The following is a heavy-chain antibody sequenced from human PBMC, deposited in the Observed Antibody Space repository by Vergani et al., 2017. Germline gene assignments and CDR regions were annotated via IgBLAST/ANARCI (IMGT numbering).Heavy chain of an antibody. CDR3: AKANPRNSGYDYLYYYHAMDV. J-gene: IGHJ6*02. CDR2: ISGSGGST. D-gene: IGHD5-12*01. V-gene: IGHV3-23*01. CDR1: GFTFNHYA. Sequence: EVQLLESGGDLVQSGGSLRLSCAASGFTFNHYAMNWVRQATGEGLEWVSGISGSGGSTYYAGSVKGRFTITRDSSKNTLYLQMNSLSAGDAAVYYCAKANPRNSGYDYLYYYHAMDVWGQGTTVTVSS.